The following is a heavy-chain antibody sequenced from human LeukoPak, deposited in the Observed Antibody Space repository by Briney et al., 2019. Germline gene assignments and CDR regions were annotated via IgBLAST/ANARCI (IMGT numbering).Heavy chain of an antibody. CDR3: ARVRYYDSSGYNDAFDI. CDR2: IYYSGST. Sequence: SETLSLTCTVSGGSISSSSYYWGWIRQPPGKGLEWIGSIYYSGSTYYNPSLKSRVTISVDTSKNQFSLKLSSVTAADTAVYYCARVRYYDSSGYNDAFDIWGQGTMVTVSS. V-gene: IGHV4-39*07. J-gene: IGHJ3*02. D-gene: IGHD3-22*01. CDR1: GGSISSSSYY.